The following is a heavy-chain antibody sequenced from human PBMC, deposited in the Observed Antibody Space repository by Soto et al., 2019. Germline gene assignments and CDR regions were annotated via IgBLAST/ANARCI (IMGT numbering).Heavy chain of an antibody. CDR1: GFTFSVYA. J-gene: IGHJ4*02. V-gene: IGHV3-23*01. CDR2: ITGNGGT. D-gene: IGHD3-22*01. CDR3: AKDAPGSGWLSDY. Sequence: GGSLRLSCAASGFTFSVYAMSWVRQAPGKGLEWVSTITGNGGTSYADFVRGRFTISRDNSKNTLYLQMNSLRPEDTAVYYCAKDAPGSGWLSDYWGQGTLVTVSS.